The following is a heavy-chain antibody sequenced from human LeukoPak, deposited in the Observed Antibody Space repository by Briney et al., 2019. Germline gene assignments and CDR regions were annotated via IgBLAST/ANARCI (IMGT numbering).Heavy chain of an antibody. J-gene: IGHJ4*02. V-gene: IGHV3-23*01. D-gene: IGHD3-10*01. Sequence: PGGSLRLSCAASGFTFNSFAMNWVRQAPGKGLEWVSSISGSDGSSHYADSVKGRFTISRDNSKNTLYLQMNSLRAEDTAVYYCAKEGYYGSGSSQFDYWGQGTLVTVSS. CDR1: GFTFNSFA. CDR3: AKEGYYGSGSSQFDY. CDR2: ISGSDGSS.